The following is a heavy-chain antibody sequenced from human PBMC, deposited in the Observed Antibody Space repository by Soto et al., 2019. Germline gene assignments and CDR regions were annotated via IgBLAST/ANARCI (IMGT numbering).Heavy chain of an antibody. J-gene: IGHJ4*02. CDR1: GGSISSYY. V-gene: IGHV4-59*08. D-gene: IGHD6-19*01. Sequence: SETLSLTCTVSGGSISSYYWSWIRQPPGKGLEWIGYIFYSGSTNYNPSLKSRVTISVDTSNNQFSLKLSSVTAADTAVYYCARRYGWNFDYWGQGTLVTVSS. CDR2: IFYSGST. CDR3: ARRYGWNFDY.